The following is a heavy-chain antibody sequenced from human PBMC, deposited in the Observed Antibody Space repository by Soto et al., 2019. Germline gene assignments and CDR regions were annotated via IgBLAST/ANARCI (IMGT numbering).Heavy chain of an antibody. CDR2: ISAYNGNT. J-gene: IGHJ5*02. V-gene: IGHV1-18*01. Sequence: ASVKVSCKASGGTFSSYAISWVRQAPGQGLEWMGWISAYNGNTNYAQKLQGRVTMTTDTSTSTAYMEPRSLRSGDTAVYYCAREWGLYGDYDKGWFDPWGQGTLVTVSS. CDR1: GGTFSSYA. D-gene: IGHD4-17*01. CDR3: AREWGLYGDYDKGWFDP.